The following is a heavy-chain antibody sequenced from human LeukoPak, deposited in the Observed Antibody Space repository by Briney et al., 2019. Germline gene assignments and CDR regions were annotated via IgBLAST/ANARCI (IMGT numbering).Heavy chain of an antibody. Sequence: PGGSLRLSCAASGFTFSSYWMSWVRQAPGKGLEGVANIKQDGSEKYYVDSVKGRFTISRDNAKNSLYLQMNSLRAEDTAVYYCAREPTGDHFDYWGQGTLVTVSS. V-gene: IGHV3-7*01. CDR2: IKQDGSEK. CDR1: GFTFSSYW. J-gene: IGHJ4*02. D-gene: IGHD3-16*01. CDR3: AREPTGDHFDY.